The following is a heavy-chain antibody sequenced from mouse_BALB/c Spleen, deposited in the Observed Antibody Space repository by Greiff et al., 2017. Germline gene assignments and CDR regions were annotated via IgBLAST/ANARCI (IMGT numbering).Heavy chain of an antibody. J-gene: IGHJ4*01. V-gene: IGHV5-6-4*01. CDR2: ISSGGSYT. Sequence: DVKLVESGAGLVKPGGSLKLSCAASGFTFTSYSMSWVRQTPEKGLEWVATISSGGSYTYYPDSVKGRFTISRDNAKNTLYLQMSSLKSEDTAMYYCTRVCRYDEGYAMDYWGQGTSVTVSS. D-gene: IGHD2-14*01. CDR1: GFTFTSYS. CDR3: TRVCRYDEGYAMDY.